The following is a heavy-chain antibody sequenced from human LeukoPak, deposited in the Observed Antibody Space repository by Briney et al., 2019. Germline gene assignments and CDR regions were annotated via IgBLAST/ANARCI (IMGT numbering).Heavy chain of an antibody. CDR2: IYPADSTA. CDR3: ARRRRDIVVVPAASMAIPGATGYDY. V-gene: IGHV5-51*01. D-gene: IGHD2-2*01. CDR1: GYSFTSYW. J-gene: IGHJ4*02. Sequence: GESLQISCKGSGYSFTSYWIGWVRQVPGKGLEWVGIIYPADSTAKYSPSFQGQVTISVDKSISTAYLQWSRLEASDTAVFYCARRRRDIVVVPAASMAIPGATGYDYWGQGTLVTVSS.